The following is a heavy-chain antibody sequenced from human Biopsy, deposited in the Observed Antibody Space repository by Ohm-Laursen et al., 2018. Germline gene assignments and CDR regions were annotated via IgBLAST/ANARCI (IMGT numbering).Heavy chain of an antibody. J-gene: IGHJ4*02. Sequence: SDTLSLTCTVSGVSINTGDYYWTWIRQHPGTGLEWIGYIHYSGNALYNPSLKSRLTISVDTSRNQFSLKLTSVTAADTALYYCTRAGGGKIYGLWGQGTLVTVSS. CDR3: TRAGGGKIYGL. CDR2: IHYSGNA. D-gene: IGHD3-16*01. CDR1: GVSINTGDYY. V-gene: IGHV4-31*03.